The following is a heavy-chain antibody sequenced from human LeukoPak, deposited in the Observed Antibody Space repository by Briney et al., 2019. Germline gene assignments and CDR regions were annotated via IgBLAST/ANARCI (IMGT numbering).Heavy chain of an antibody. CDR3: ARVGYYDSSGYYYRASLDY. V-gene: IGHV4-61*02. CDR1: GGSISSGSYY. Sequence: TLSPTCTVSGGSISSGSYYWSWIRQPAGKGLEWIGRIYTSGSTNYNPSLKSRVTISVDTSKNQFSLKLSSVTAADTAVYYCARVGYYDSSGYYYRASLDYWGQGTLVTVSS. CDR2: IYTSGST. J-gene: IGHJ4*02. D-gene: IGHD3-22*01.